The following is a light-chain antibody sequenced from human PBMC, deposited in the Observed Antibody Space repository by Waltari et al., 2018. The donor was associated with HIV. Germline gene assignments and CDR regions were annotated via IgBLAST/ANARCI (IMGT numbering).Light chain of an antibody. J-gene: IGLJ3*02. Sequence: QAVLTQPTALSASLGTLASLTCTLRSGLNVGAYTIYCYQQQPGSPPLYLLRYKSDSEKQQRDEVPSRFSGDKNVSASASILIISGLLPDDEADYYSMTSDNNSWVVGGGTKLTVL. CDR3: MTSDNNSWV. CDR2: YKSDSEK. V-gene: IGLV5-45*01. CDR1: SGLNVGAYT.